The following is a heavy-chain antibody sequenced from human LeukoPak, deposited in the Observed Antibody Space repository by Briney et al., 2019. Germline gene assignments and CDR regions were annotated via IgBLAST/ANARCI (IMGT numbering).Heavy chain of an antibody. V-gene: IGHV3-43*02. CDR2: ISGDGGST. J-gene: IGHJ4*02. CDR1: GFTFDDYA. CDR3: AKDIIDSSSWYSLDY. D-gene: IGHD6-13*01. Sequence: GGSLRLSCAASGFTFDDYAMHWVRQAPGKGLEWVSLISGDGGSTYYADSVKGRFTISGDNSKNSLYLQMNSLRTEDTALYYCAKDIIDSSSWYSLDYWGQGTLVTVSS.